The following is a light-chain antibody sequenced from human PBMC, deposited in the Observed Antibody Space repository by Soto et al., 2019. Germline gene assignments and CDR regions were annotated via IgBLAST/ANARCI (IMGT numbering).Light chain of an antibody. CDR2: GNN. CDR3: SSYAGSNYPYV. CDR1: SSNIGADYD. J-gene: IGLJ1*01. V-gene: IGLV1-40*01. Sequence: QSVLTQPPSVSGAPGQRVTISCTGSSSNIGADYDVHWYQQRPGTAPKLLIFGNNNRPSGVPDRFSGSKSGNAASLTVSGLQAEDEADYYCSSYAGSNYPYVFGTGTKVTVL.